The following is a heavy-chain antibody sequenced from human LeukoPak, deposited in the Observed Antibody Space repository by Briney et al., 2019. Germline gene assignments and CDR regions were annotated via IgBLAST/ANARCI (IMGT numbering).Heavy chain of an antibody. CDR1: GFTFSSYA. D-gene: IGHD6-13*01. CDR3: ARDPGQQQLVPDY. Sequence: GGSLRLSCAASGFTFSSYAMHWVRQAPGKGLEWVAVISYDGSNKYYADSVKGRFTISRDNSKNSLYLQMNSRRAEDTAVYYCARDPGQQQLVPDYWGEETLVTLSS. CDR2: ISYDGSNK. V-gene: IGHV3-30-3*01. J-gene: IGHJ4*02.